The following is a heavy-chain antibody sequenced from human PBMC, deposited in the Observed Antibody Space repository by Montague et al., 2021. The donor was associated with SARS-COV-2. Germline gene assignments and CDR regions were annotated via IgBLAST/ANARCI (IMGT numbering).Heavy chain of an antibody. J-gene: IGHJ3*01. V-gene: IGHV4-34*01. D-gene: IGHD2-2*01. CDR3: AKEREVVRAARTLVAFDL. Sequence: SETLSLTCAVYGGSFSVYYWSWLRQSPRSGLEWIAVINHSGTANYNPSLKSRVSISVDKSKYQFTLKLTSVTAADTAMYYCAKEREVVRAARTLVAFDLWGQGKMVTVSS. CDR2: INHSGTA. CDR1: GGSFSVYY.